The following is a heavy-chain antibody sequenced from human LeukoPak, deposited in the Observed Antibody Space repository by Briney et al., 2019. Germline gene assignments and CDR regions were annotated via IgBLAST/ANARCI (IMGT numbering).Heavy chain of an antibody. J-gene: IGHJ3*02. CDR1: GYSISSGYY. CDR3: AREVPYCSGGSCYSDAFDI. D-gene: IGHD2-15*01. Sequence: SETLSLTCAVSGYSISSGYYWGWIRQPPGKGLEWIGSIYHSGSTYYNPSLKSPVTISVDTSKNQFSLKLSSVTAADTAVYYCAREVPYCSGGSCYSDAFDIWGQGTMVTVSS. CDR2: IYHSGST. V-gene: IGHV4-38-2*02.